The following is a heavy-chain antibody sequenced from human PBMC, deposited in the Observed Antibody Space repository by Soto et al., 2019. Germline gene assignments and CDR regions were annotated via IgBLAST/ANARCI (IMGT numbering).Heavy chain of an antibody. CDR1: GFTFSSYA. D-gene: IGHD5-18*01. V-gene: IGHV3-23*01. Sequence: GGSLRLSCAASGFTFSSYAMSWVRQAPGKGLEWVSAISGSGGTTYYADSVKGRFTISRDNSKNTLYLQMNSLRAEDTAVYYCAKDLEGRYSYAYYYYGMDVWGQGTTVTVSS. CDR3: AKDLEGRYSYAYYYYGMDV. J-gene: IGHJ6*02. CDR2: ISGSGGTT.